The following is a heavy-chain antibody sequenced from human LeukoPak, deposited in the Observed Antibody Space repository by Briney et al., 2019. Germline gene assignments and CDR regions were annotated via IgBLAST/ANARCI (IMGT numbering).Heavy chain of an antibody. CDR3: AKDSAFDI. V-gene: IGHV3-43D*03. J-gene: IGHJ3*02. CDR2: ISWDGGST. Sequence: PGGSLRLSCAASGFTFSSFGMHWVRQAPGKGLEWVSLISWDGGSTYYADSVKGRFTISRDNSKNSLYLQMNSLRAEDTALYYCAKDSAFDIWGQGTMVTVSS. CDR1: GFTFSSFG.